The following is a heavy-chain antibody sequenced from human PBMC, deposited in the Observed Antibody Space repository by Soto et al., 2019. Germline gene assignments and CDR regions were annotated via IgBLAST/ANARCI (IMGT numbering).Heavy chain of an antibody. CDR1: GFTFSSYG. CDR3: AKDWQRYFDRLLPNNWFDT. Sequence: LRLSCAASGFTFSSYGMHWVRQAPGKGLEWVAVISYDGSNKYYADSVKGRFTISRDNSKNTLYLQMNSLRAEDTAVYYCAKDWQRYFDRLLPNNWFDTWGQGTLVTVSS. D-gene: IGHD3-9*01. J-gene: IGHJ5*02. CDR2: ISYDGSNK. V-gene: IGHV3-30*18.